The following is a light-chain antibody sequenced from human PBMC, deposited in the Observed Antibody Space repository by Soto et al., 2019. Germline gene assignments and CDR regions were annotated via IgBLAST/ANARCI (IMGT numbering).Light chain of an antibody. CDR3: QQYNSYYT. CDR2: KAS. V-gene: IGKV1-5*03. J-gene: IGKJ4*01. CDR1: QSLSSW. Sequence: DIKMTQSPSTLSESVGDRVTITCRASQSLSSWLAWYQQKPGKAPRLLIYKASSLESGVPSRFSGSGSGTEFTLTSSSLQPDDVATYHCQQYNSYYTFGGGTKVEIK.